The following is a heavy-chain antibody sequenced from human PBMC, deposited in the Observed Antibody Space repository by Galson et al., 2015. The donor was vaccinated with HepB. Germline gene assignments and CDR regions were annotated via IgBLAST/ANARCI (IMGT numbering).Heavy chain of an antibody. CDR3: ARDRDGYFDY. CDR1: GGSISSYY. D-gene: IGHD2-21*01. Sequence: ETLSLTCTVSGGSISSYYWSWIRQPPGQGLEWIGYIYYSGSTKYNPSLKSRVTISVDTSKNQFSLKLRSVTAADTAVYYCARDRDGYFDYWGQGTLVTVSS. J-gene: IGHJ4*02. V-gene: IGHV4-59*01. CDR2: IYYSGST.